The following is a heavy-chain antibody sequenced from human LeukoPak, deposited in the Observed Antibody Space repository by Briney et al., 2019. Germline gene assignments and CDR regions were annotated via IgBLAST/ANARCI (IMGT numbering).Heavy chain of an antibody. D-gene: IGHD5-18*01. CDR3: AKCRGYSYGYIYGMDV. CDR1: GFTFSSYA. V-gene: IGHV3-23*01. Sequence: GGSLRLSCAASGFTFSSYAMSWVRQAPGKGLEWVSAISGSGGSTYYADSVKGRFTISRDNSKNTLYLQMNSLRAEDTAVYYCAKCRGYSYGYIYGMDVWGQGTTVTVSS. J-gene: IGHJ6*02. CDR2: ISGSGGST.